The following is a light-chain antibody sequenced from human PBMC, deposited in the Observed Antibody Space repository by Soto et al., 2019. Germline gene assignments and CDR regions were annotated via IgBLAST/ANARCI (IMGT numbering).Light chain of an antibody. V-gene: IGKV3-20*01. CDR3: QHFDDSLT. J-gene: IGKJ4*01. CDR1: QSVDSST. Sequence: EVVLTQSLGTLSLSPGERATLSCRASQSVDSSTLAWYQQKPGQAPRLLISGASKRATGTPDRFSGSGSGTDFTLTISRLEPEGFGVYYCQHFDDSLTFGGGIKVGSK. CDR2: GAS.